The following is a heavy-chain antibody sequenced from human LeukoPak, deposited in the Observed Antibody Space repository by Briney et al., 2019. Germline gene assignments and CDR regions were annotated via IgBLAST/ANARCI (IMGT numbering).Heavy chain of an antibody. CDR3: ARGPPNWGYDY. Sequence: ASVKVSFKASGYTFPSYDFNWVRQATGQRPEWMGWMSPNSGDTGYAQKFQDRVTMTRNTSISTAYMELSSLRSDDTAVYYCARGPPNWGYDYWGPGTLVTVSS. CDR2: MSPNSGDT. D-gene: IGHD7-27*01. CDR1: GYTFPSYD. J-gene: IGHJ4*02. V-gene: IGHV1-8*01.